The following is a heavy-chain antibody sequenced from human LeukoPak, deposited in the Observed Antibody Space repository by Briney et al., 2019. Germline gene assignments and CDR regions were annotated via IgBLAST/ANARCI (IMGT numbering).Heavy chain of an antibody. CDR1: GFNLRTYW. Sequence: RGGSLRLSCAVTGFNLRTYWIHWVRHSPGRGREWVARINGEGSRISYADSVRGRFTISRDNAKNTAYLQMNSLRAEDTALYYCARDPGYYYYGMDVWGQGTTVVVSS. J-gene: IGHJ6*02. CDR3: ARDPGYYYYGMDV. CDR2: INGEGSRI. V-gene: IGHV3-74*01.